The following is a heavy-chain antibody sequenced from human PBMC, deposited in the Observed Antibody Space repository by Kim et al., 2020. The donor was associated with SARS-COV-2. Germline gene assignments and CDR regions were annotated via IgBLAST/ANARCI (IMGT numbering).Heavy chain of an antibody. V-gene: IGHV1-69*01. Sequence: YQGRGTITADESTSTAYMELSSLRSEDTAVYYCARGGSSSWYPAGYFDYWGQGTLVTVSS. D-gene: IGHD6-13*01. CDR3: ARGGSSSWYPAGYFDY. J-gene: IGHJ4*02.